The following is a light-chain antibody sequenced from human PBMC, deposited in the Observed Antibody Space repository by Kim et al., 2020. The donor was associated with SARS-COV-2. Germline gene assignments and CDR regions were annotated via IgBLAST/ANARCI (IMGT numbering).Light chain of an antibody. J-gene: IGLJ3*02. V-gene: IGLV1-44*01. CDR3: AAWDDTLTGRV. Sequence: QSVLTQPPSASGTPGQTVTISCSGSRSNIGSNTVNWYQQLPGTAPKLLIYSNNQRPSGVPDRFSGSKSGTSASLAISGLQSEDEADYYCAAWDDTLTGRVFGGGTQLTVL. CDR1: RSNIGSNT. CDR2: SNN.